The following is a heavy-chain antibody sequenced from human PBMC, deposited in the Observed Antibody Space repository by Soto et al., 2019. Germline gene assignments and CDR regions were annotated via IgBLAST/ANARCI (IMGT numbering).Heavy chain of an antibody. J-gene: IGHJ4*02. V-gene: IGHV4-59*01. D-gene: IGHD6-13*01. CDR3: ARRVIAAAGDYFDY. CDR1: GGSISSYY. CDR2: IYYSGST. Sequence: PSETLSLTCTVSGGSISSYYWSWIRQPPGKGLEWIGYIYYSGSTNYNPSLKSRVTISVDTSKNQFSLKLSSVTAADTAVYYCARRVIAAAGDYFDYWGQGTLVTVSS.